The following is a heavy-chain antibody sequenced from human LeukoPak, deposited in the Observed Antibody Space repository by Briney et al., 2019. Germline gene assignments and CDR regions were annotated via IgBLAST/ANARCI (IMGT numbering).Heavy chain of an antibody. CDR1: GFTFGTYA. CDR2: TSSSSSTI. J-gene: IGHJ4*02. D-gene: IGHD6-19*01. CDR3: ARDSGSGYFDY. Sequence: GGSLRLSCAASGFTFGTYAMNWVRQAPGKGLEWVSYTSSSSSTIYFPDSVKGRFTISRDNAKNSLYLQMNGLRDEDTAVYYCARDSGSGYFDYWGQGTLVTVSS. V-gene: IGHV3-48*02.